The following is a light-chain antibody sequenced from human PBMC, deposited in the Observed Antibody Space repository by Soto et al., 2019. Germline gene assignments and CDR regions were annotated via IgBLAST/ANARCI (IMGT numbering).Light chain of an antibody. V-gene: IGKV1-12*01. CDR1: QGISSW. CDR3: QQTYTFPQT. Sequence: DIQMTQSPSSVSASVGDRVTITCRASQGISSWVAWYQQKPGQAPKLLIYGASSLQSGVPLRFSGSGSGTDFTLTISSLQPADFATYYCQQTYTFPQTFGQGTKLEIK. J-gene: IGKJ2*01. CDR2: GAS.